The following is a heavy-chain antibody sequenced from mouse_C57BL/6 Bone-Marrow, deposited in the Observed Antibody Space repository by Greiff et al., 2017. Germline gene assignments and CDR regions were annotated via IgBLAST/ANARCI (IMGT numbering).Heavy chain of an antibody. Sequence: QVQLQQPGAELVKPGASVKLSCKASGYTFTSYWMHWVKQRPGKGLEWIGMIHPNSGSTNYNEKFKSKATLTVDKSSSTAYMQLSSLTSDDSAVYDCNDGYPYYAMDYWGQGTSVTVSS. D-gene: IGHD2-3*01. CDR1: GYTFTSYW. CDR3: NDGYPYYAMDY. J-gene: IGHJ4*01. CDR2: IHPNSGST. V-gene: IGHV1-64*01.